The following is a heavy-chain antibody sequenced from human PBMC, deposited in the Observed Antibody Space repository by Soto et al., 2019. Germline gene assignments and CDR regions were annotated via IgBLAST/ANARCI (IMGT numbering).Heavy chain of an antibody. CDR1: GYSFTSYW. J-gene: IGHJ3*02. V-gene: IGHV5-51*01. Sequence: GESLKISCKGSGYSFTSYWIGWVRQMPGKGLEWMGIIYPGDSDTRYSPSFQGQVTISADKSISTAYLQWSSLKASDTAMYYCASYDSSGYIRGSAFDIWGQGTMVTVS. CDR2: IYPGDSDT. D-gene: IGHD3-22*01. CDR3: ASYDSSGYIRGSAFDI.